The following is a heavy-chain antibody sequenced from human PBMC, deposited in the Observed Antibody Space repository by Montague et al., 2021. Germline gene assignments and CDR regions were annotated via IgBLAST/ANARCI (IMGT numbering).Heavy chain of an antibody. V-gene: IGHV3-9*01. Sequence: SRSLSLSASGFLFNYYVMTWVRQAPGKGLEWVSGINVNSSNIDYADSVKGRFTISRDNAKNSLYLQMNSLRAEDTAFYYCVKDTRNYYPDFWGQGILVTVSS. CDR3: VKDTRNYYPDF. D-gene: IGHD3-10*01. J-gene: IGHJ4*02. CDR2: INVNSSNI. CDR1: GFLFNYYV.